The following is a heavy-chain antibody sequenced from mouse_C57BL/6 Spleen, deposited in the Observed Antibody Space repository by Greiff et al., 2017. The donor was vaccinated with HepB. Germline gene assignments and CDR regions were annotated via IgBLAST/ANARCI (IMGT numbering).Heavy chain of an antibody. Sequence: QVQLQQSGAELMKPGASVKLSCTASGYTFTGYWIEWVKQRPGHGLEWIGGILPGSGGTNYTEKFKGKATFTADTTSNTAYMHLSSLTTEDSAFYYGAKEGSTYDRAMDYGGQGTSVTVSS. CDR2: ILPGSGGT. CDR1: GYTFTGYW. V-gene: IGHV1-9*01. CDR3: AKEGSTYDRAMDY. J-gene: IGHJ4*01. D-gene: IGHD2-14*01.